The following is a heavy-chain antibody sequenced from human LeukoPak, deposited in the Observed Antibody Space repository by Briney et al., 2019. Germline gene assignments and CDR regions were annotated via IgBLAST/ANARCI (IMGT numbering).Heavy chain of an antibody. Sequence: GGSLRLSCVVSGFTFSSYAMNWVRQAPGKGLEWVSGITASGGSTYYTDSVKGRFTISRDNSKNTLFMQMNSLRDEDTALYYCAKDGARDGYNYPDYWGQGTLVTVSS. CDR2: ITASGGST. J-gene: IGHJ4*02. V-gene: IGHV3-23*01. D-gene: IGHD5-24*01. CDR1: GFTFSSYA. CDR3: AKDGARDGYNYPDY.